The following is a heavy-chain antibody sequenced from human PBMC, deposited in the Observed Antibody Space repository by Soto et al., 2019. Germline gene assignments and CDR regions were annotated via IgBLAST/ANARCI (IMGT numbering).Heavy chain of an antibody. J-gene: IGHJ3*02. CDR1: GFTFSSYA. CDR3: AKTLWFGEKVFDI. CDR2: ISGSGATK. Sequence: EVQLLQSGGGSVQPGGSLRLSCAASGFTFSSYAMSWVRQAPGKGLEWVSDISGSGATKYYADSVKGRFTISRDSSKNMLFLQINSLRAEDTAVYYCAKTLWFGEKVFDIWGQGTMVTVS. D-gene: IGHD3-10*01. V-gene: IGHV3-23*01.